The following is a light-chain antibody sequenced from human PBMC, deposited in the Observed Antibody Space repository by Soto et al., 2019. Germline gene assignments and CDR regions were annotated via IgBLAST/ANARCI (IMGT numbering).Light chain of an antibody. CDR1: QSITYW. CDR2: DVF. Sequence: DIQMTQSPSSLSASVGDRVTITCRASQSITYWLAWYQQKPGRAPKLLIYDVFNLQSGVPSRFSGSGSGTEFTLTVSRLEPEDFAVYFCQHYGTFGPGTKVDLK. CDR3: QHYGT. J-gene: IGKJ3*01. V-gene: IGKV1-5*01.